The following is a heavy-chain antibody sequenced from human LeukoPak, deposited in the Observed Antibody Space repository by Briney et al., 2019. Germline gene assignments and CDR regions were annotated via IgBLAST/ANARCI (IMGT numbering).Heavy chain of an antibody. D-gene: IGHD1-26*01. V-gene: IGHV3-23*01. Sequence: GGSLRLSCAASGFTFSSYAMSWVRQASGKGLEWVSAISGSGGSTYYADSVKGRFTISRDNSKNTLYLQMNSLRAEDTAVYYCAKALSGRSWAFDYWGQGTLVTVSS. J-gene: IGHJ4*02. CDR2: ISGSGGST. CDR3: AKALSGRSWAFDY. CDR1: GFTFSSYA.